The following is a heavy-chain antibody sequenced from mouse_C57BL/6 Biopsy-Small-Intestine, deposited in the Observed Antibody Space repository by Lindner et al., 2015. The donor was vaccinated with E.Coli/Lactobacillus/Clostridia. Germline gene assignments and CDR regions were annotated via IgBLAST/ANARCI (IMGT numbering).Heavy chain of an antibody. CDR2: IYIGNGYT. V-gene: IGHV1-58*01. D-gene: IGHD2-5*01. CDR3: ARKGGSNYLYYSMDY. J-gene: IGHJ4*01. Sequence: VQLQESGAELVRPGSSVKMSCKISGYSSTSYGINWVKQRPGQGLEWVGYIYIGNGYTEYNEKFKGKATLTSDASSSTAYMQISSLTSEDSAIYFCARKGGSNYLYYSMDYWGQGTSVTVSS. CDR1: GYSSTSYG.